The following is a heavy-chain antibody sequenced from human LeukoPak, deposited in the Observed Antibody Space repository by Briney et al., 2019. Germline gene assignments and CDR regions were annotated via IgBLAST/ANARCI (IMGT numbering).Heavy chain of an antibody. V-gene: IGHV3-23*01. D-gene: IGHD3-9*01. CDR3: AKTPTFYDVLTGYSNDY. Sequence: GGSLRLSCAASGFTFSSYAMSWVRQAPGKGLEWVSSIGGIGDNTHYAGSVKGRFTISRDTSRNTLYLQMNTLRVEDTAIYYCAKTPTFYDVLTGYSNDYWGQGTLVTVSS. J-gene: IGHJ4*02. CDR2: IGGIGDNT. CDR1: GFTFSSYA.